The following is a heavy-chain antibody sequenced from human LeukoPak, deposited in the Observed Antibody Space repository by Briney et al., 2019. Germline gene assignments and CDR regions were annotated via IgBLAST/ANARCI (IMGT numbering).Heavy chain of an antibody. Sequence: PGGSLRLPCAASGFTFSSYWMTWVRQAPGKGLEWVANIRQDGSEKYYVDSVKGRFTISRDNAKNSLYLQMDSLRAEDTAVYYCARDPSGDYAGFYPRVVRYWGQGTLVTVSS. J-gene: IGHJ4*02. CDR1: GFTFSSYW. D-gene: IGHD4-17*01. CDR2: IRQDGSEK. CDR3: ARDPSGDYAGFYPRVVRY. V-gene: IGHV3-7*01.